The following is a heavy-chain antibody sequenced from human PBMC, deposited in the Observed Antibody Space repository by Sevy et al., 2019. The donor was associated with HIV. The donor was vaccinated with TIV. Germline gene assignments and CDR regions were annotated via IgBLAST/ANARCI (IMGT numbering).Heavy chain of an antibody. J-gene: IGHJ4*02. Sequence: GGSLRLSCAASGFTFNTYAMHLVRQAPGKGLDWLTFISYDGGNKYYADSVKGRFTISRDNSKSMVYLQMNSLRAEDTALYYCASAPQGGSDVITPPDYWGQGTLVTVSS. CDR3: ASAPQGGSDVITPPDY. CDR1: GFTFNTYA. V-gene: IGHV3-30-3*01. CDR2: ISYDGGNK. D-gene: IGHD3-10*01.